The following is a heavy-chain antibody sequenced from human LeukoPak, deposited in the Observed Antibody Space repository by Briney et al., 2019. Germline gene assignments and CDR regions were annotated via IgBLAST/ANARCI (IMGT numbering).Heavy chain of an antibody. Sequence: PSETLSLTCTVSGGSISSSSYYWGWIRQPPGKGLEWIGSIYYSGSTYYNPSLKSRVTISVDTSKNQFSLKLSSVTAADTAVYYCARAATNYDFWSGYYTRAFDYWGQGTLVTVSS. D-gene: IGHD3-3*01. J-gene: IGHJ4*02. CDR2: IYYSGST. CDR1: GGSISSSSYY. CDR3: ARAATNYDFWSGYYTRAFDY. V-gene: IGHV4-39*07.